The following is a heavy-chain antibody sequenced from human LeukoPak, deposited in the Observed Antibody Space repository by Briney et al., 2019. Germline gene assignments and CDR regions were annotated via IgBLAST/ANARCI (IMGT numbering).Heavy chain of an antibody. CDR1: GFTFSSDW. D-gene: IGHD3-9*01. CDR2: INRDGRST. J-gene: IGHJ4*02. Sequence: PGGSLRLSCAASGFTFSSDWMHWVRRAPGKGLVWVSRINRDGRSTTYADSVKGRFTISRDNAKNTLYLQMNSLRAEDTAVYYCARHPYDILTGPSFDYWGQGTLVTVSS. CDR3: ARHPYDILTGPSFDY. V-gene: IGHV3-74*01.